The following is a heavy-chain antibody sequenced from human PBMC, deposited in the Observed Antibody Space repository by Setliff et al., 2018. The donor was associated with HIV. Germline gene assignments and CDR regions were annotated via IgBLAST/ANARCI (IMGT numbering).Heavy chain of an antibody. CDR1: GYTFSDYF. J-gene: IGHJ4*02. D-gene: IGHD3-10*01. V-gene: IGHV1-69-2*01. CDR3: VRDGDNMVYYFDY. CDR2: VDPEDGET. Sequence: ASVKVSCKASGYTFSDYFIHWVQQAPGKGLDWMGRVDPEDGETIFAEKFQGRLTINADTSTDTAYMELRSLRSEDTAVYYCVRDGDNMVYYFDYWGQGTLVTVSS.